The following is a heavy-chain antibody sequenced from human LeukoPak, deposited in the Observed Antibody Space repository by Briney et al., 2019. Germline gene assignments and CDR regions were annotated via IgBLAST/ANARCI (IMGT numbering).Heavy chain of an antibody. J-gene: IGHJ4*02. CDR1: GGSFTGYY. CDR2: IDHSGGT. CDR3: ARGLVATLDWDIDY. Sequence: SSETLSLTCAVYGGSFTGYYWSWIRQPPGKGLEWIGEIDHSGGTNYNPSLKSRVTISLDTSKIQFSLRLTSVTAADTAVYYCARGLVATLDWDIDYWGQGALVTVSS. D-gene: IGHD2-21*01. V-gene: IGHV4-34*01.